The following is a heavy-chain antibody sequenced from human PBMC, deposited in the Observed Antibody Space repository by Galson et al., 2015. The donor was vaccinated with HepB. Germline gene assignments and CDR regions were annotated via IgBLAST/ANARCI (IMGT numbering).Heavy chain of an antibody. Sequence: SLRLSCAASGFTFSSYAMHWVRQAPGKGLEWVAVISYDGSNKYYADSVKGRFTISRDNSKNTLYLQMNSLRAEDTAVYYCASEDTAMALDYWGQGTLVTVSS. CDR2: ISYDGSNK. V-gene: IGHV3-30-3*01. CDR3: ASEDTAMALDY. CDR1: GFTFSSYA. J-gene: IGHJ4*02. D-gene: IGHD5-18*01.